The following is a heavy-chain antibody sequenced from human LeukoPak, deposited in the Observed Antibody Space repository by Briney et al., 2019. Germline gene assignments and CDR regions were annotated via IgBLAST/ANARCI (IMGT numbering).Heavy chain of an antibody. D-gene: IGHD2-2*01. CDR1: GYSFTSYW. CDR3: ARHSGSAVYYYGMDV. CDR2: IYPGDSDT. Sequence: ESLKISCKGSGYSFTSYWIGWVRQMPGKGLEWMGIIYPGDSDTRYSPSFQGQVTISADKSISTAYLQWSSLKASDTAMYYCARHSGSAVYYYGMDVWGQGTTVTVSS. J-gene: IGHJ6*02. V-gene: IGHV5-51*01.